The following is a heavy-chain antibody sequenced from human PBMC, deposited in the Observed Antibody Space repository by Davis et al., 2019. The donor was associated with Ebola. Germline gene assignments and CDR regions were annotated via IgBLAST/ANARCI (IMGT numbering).Heavy chain of an antibody. CDR2: INAGNGNR. CDR3: ARAHHLIAAAGGDYYYGMDV. D-gene: IGHD6-13*01. J-gene: IGHJ6*04. Sequence: AASVTVSCKASGYTFTSYAMHWVRQAPGQRLEWMGWINAGNGNRKYSQKFQGRVTITRDTSASTAYMELSSLRSEDTAVYYCARAHHLIAAAGGDYYYGMDVWGKGTTVTVSS. CDR1: GYTFTSYA. V-gene: IGHV1-3*01.